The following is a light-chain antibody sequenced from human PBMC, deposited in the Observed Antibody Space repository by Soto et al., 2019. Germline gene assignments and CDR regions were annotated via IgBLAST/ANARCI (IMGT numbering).Light chain of an antibody. CDR1: SSDVGGYNY. J-gene: IGLJ1*01. Sequence: QSALTQPASVSGSPGQSITISCTGTSSDVGGYNYVSWYQHHPGKAPKLMIYDVSNRPSGVPNRFSGSKSGTSASLTISGLQAEDDADYYCQYYDSSLSGYVFGTGNKVTVL. CDR3: QYYDSSLSGYV. CDR2: DVS. V-gene: IGLV2-14*03.